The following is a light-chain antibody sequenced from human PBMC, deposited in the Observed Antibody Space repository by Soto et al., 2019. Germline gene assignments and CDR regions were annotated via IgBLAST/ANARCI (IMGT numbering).Light chain of an antibody. CDR2: DAS. CDR1: QGIGSS. Sequence: AIQLTQSPSSLSASVGERATITCRASQGIGSSLAWYQQKPGKAPKFLIYDASNLESGVPSTFSGSGSGTDFTLTISSLQPEDFATYYCQQFNDYPLTFGGGTKVDIK. V-gene: IGKV1D-13*01. J-gene: IGKJ4*01. CDR3: QQFNDYPLT.